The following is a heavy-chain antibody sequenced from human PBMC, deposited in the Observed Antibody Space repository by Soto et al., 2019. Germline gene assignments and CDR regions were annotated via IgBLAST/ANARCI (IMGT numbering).Heavy chain of an antibody. Sequence: QVQLVQSGAEVKKPGASVKVSCKASGYTFTSYAMHWVRQATGQRLEWRGWINAGNGNTKYSQKFQGRVTITRDTSASTAYMELSSLRSEDTAVYYCARDRPWSWQFDYWCQGTLVTVSS. D-gene: IGHD2-15*01. V-gene: IGHV1-3*01. CDR1: GYTFTSYA. CDR3: ARDRPWSWQFDY. J-gene: IGHJ4*02. CDR2: INAGNGNT.